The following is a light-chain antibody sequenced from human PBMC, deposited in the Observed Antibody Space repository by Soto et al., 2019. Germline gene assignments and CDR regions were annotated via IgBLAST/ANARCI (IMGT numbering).Light chain of an antibody. CDR1: SSDVGSYNL. J-gene: IGLJ1*01. Sequence: QSVLNQPASVTGSPEQSVTISCTGASSDVGSYNLVSWYQQHPGKAPKLMIYEGSKRPSGVSNRFSGSKSGNTASLTISGLQAEDEADYYCCSYAGSSTSYVFGTGTKVTVL. CDR2: EGS. V-gene: IGLV2-23*01. CDR3: CSYAGSSTSYV.